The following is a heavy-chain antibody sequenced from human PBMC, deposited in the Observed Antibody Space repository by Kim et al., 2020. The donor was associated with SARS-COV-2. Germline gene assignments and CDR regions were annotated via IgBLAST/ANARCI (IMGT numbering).Heavy chain of an antibody. V-gene: IGHV1-2*05. CDR1: GYNFTGYY. Sequence: ASVKVSCKASGYNFTGYYMHWVRQAPGQGLEWMGRINPNSGGTNYAQKFQGRVTMTRDTSISTAYMELSRLRSDDTDVYYCARDLGGGWVAAAGVVQNDCWGQGTLVTVSS. CDR2: INPNSGGT. CDR3: ARDLGGGWVAAAGVVQNDC. J-gene: IGHJ4*02. D-gene: IGHD6-25*01.